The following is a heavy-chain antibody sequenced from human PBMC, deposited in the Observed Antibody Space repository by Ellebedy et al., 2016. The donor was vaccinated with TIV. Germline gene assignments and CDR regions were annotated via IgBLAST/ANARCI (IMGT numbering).Heavy chain of an antibody. CDR3: ARSVYDFWSGYYYFDY. V-gene: IGHV4-39*07. Sequence: MPSETLSLTCTVSGCSISSSSYYWGWIRQPPGKGLEWIGSIYYSGSTNYNPSLKSRVTISVDTSKNQFSLKLSSVTAADTAVYYCARSVYDFWSGYYYFDYWGQGTLVTVSS. J-gene: IGHJ4*02. CDR2: IYYSGST. D-gene: IGHD3-3*01. CDR1: GCSISSSSYY.